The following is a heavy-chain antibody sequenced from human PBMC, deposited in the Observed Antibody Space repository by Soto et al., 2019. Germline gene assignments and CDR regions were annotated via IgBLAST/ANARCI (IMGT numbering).Heavy chain of an antibody. CDR3: AKAGGGSYTNWFDP. Sequence: GGSLRLSCAASGFTFSTYAMSWVRQAPGKGLEWVTAISGSGGSTYYAGSVKGRFTISRDNSKNTLNLQMNSLRAEDTAVYYCAKAGGGSYTNWFDPWGQGTLVTVSS. J-gene: IGHJ5*02. D-gene: IGHD1-26*01. CDR1: GFTFSTYA. CDR2: ISGSGGST. V-gene: IGHV3-23*01.